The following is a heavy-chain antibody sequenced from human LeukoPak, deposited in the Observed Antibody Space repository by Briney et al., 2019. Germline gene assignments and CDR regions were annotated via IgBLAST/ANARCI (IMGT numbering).Heavy chain of an antibody. D-gene: IGHD3-9*01. CDR2: MFYIGST. CDR3: ARGSHNILS. Sequence: SETLSLTCTVSGGSISSYYWSWIRQPPGKGLEWIGYMFYIGSTNYNPSLKSRVTISVDTSKNQFSLNLSSVTAADTAVYYCARGSHNILSWGQGTLVTVSS. V-gene: IGHV4-59*01. CDR1: GGSISSYY. J-gene: IGHJ4*02.